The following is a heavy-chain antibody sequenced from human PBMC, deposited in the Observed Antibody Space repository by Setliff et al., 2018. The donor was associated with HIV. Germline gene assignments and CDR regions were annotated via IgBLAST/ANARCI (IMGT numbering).Heavy chain of an antibody. CDR3: AREGGYSSSSDYYYGMDV. CDR1: GFTFSRCW. V-gene: IGHV3-7*01. J-gene: IGHJ6*02. D-gene: IGHD6-6*01. Sequence: GGSLRLSCVASGFTFSRCWMGWVRQAPGKGLEWVANIKEDGSDIYYVDSVKGRFTISRDNAKNSLYLQMNSLRAEDTAVYYCAREGGYSSSSDYYYGMDVWGQGTTVTVSS. CDR2: IKEDGSDI.